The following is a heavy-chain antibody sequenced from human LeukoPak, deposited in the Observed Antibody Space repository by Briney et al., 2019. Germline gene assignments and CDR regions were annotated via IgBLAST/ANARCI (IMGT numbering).Heavy chain of an antibody. CDR1: GGSISSGGYY. CDR3: ARAALRYFDWSGGPDAFDI. CDR2: IYTSGST. J-gene: IGHJ3*02. Sequence: SQTLSLTCTVSGGSISSGGYYWSWIRQPAGKGLEWIGRIYTSGSTNYNPSLKSRVIISVDTSKNQFSLKLSSVTAADTAVYYCARAALRYFDWSGGPDAFDIWGQGTMVTVSS. D-gene: IGHD3-9*01. V-gene: IGHV4-61*02.